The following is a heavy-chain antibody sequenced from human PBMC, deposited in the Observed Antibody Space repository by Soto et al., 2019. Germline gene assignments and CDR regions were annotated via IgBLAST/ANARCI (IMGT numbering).Heavy chain of an antibody. CDR1: GYIFTDYH. CDR2: INPKSGGT. D-gene: IGHD2-8*01. Sequence: XSVKVSCKASGYIFTDYHIHWVRQAPGQGLEWLGRINPKSGGTSTAQKFQGWVTMTTDTSISTASMELTRLTSDDTAIYYCARGDSTDCSNGVCSFFYNHDMDVWGQGNTVTVSS. CDR3: ARGDSTDCSNGVCSFFYNHDMDV. V-gene: IGHV1-2*04. J-gene: IGHJ6*02.